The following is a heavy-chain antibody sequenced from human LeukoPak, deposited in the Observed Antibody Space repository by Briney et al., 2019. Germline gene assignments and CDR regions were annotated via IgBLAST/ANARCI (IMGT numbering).Heavy chain of an antibody. D-gene: IGHD1-7*01. CDR3: ARGSGLAWELPRFDY. V-gene: IGHV6-1*01. CDR1: GDSVSSNSAA. Sequence: SQTLSLTCAISGDSVSSNSAAWNWIRQSPSRGLEWLGRTYYRSKRYSDFAISIRSRITISQDTSKNQFSLHLTSVTPEDTALYYCARGSGLAWELPRFDYWGQGALVTVSA. J-gene: IGHJ4*02. CDR2: TYYRSKRYS.